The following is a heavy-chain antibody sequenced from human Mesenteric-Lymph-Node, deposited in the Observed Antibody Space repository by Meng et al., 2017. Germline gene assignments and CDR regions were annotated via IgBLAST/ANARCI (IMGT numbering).Heavy chain of an antibody. CDR3: ATLTNHYDFWSGYSNYYYYGMDV. Sequence: GESLKISCAASGFTFSDYYMSWIRQAPGKGLEWVSYISSSGSTIYYADSVKGRFTISRDNAKNSLYLQMNSLRAEDTAVYYCATLTNHYDFWSGYSNYYYYGMDVWGQGTTVTVSS. J-gene: IGHJ6*02. D-gene: IGHD3-3*01. CDR1: GFTFSDYY. V-gene: IGHV3-11*01. CDR2: ISSSGSTI.